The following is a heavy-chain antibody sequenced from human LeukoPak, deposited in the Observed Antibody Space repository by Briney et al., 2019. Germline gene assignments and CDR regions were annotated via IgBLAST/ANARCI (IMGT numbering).Heavy chain of an antibody. Sequence: PSETLSLTCTVSSGSLSGNNFYWGWIRQPPGKGLEWIGSIYYSGSAYYNPSLRSRVTISIDTSKNHFALKLSSVTAADTAVYYCARAPPDYDILTGYYRTWFDPWGQGTLVTVSS. D-gene: IGHD3-9*01. V-gene: IGHV4-39*06. CDR1: SGSLSGNNFY. CDR3: ARAPPDYDILTGYYRTWFDP. J-gene: IGHJ5*02. CDR2: IYYSGSA.